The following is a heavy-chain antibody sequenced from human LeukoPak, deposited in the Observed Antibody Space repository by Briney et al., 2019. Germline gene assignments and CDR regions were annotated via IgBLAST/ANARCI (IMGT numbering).Heavy chain of an antibody. V-gene: IGHV1-8*01. Sequence: ASVKVSCKASGYTFTSYDINWVRQATEQGLEWMGWMNPNSGNTGYAQKFQGRVTMTRNTSISTAYMELSSLRSEDTAVYYCARGPLMVRGVNVDYWGQGTLVTVSS. CDR3: ARGPLMVRGVNVDY. CDR1: GYTFTSYD. CDR2: MNPNSGNT. J-gene: IGHJ4*02. D-gene: IGHD3-10*01.